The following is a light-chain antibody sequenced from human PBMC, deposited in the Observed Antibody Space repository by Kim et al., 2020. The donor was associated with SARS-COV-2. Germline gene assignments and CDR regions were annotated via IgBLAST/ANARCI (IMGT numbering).Light chain of an antibody. CDR1: NIESKS. CDR3: QVWDSSSDHVV. CDR2: DDS. J-gene: IGLJ2*01. V-gene: IGLV3-21*03. Sequence: TGNTARITCGENNIESKSVHWYQQKPGQAPVVVVYDDSDRPSEIPERFSGSNSGNTATLTISRVEAGDEADYYCQVWDSSSDHVVFGGGTQLTVL.